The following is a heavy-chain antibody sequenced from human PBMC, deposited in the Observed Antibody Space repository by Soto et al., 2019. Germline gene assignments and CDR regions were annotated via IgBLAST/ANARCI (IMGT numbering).Heavy chain of an antibody. Sequence: GGSLRLSCAASGFTFSSYAMSWVRQAPGKGLEWVSAISGSGGSTYYADSVKGRFTISRDNSKNTLYLQMNSLRAEDTAVYYCARDPRYSGSYDAFDIWGQGIMVTVSS. CDR1: GFTFSSYA. D-gene: IGHD1-26*01. V-gene: IGHV3-23*01. CDR2: ISGSGGST. CDR3: ARDPRYSGSYDAFDI. J-gene: IGHJ3*02.